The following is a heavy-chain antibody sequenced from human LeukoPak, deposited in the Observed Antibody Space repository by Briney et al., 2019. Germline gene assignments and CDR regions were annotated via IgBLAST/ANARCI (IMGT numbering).Heavy chain of an antibody. Sequence: ASVKVSCKASGYTFTGYYIHWVRQAPGQGLEWMGRINPSSGGTNYAQKFQGRVTMTRDTSISTAYMELSRLRSNDTAVYYCAKAYSYTFFEWGQGTLVTVSS. CDR1: GYTFTGYY. V-gene: IGHV1-2*06. D-gene: IGHD5-18*01. CDR3: AKAYSYTFFE. CDR2: INPSSGGT. J-gene: IGHJ4*02.